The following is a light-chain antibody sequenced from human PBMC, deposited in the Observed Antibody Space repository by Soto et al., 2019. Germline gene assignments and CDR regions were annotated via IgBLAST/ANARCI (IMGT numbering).Light chain of an antibody. CDR3: SSYKSSSTVV. J-gene: IGLJ2*01. V-gene: IGLV2-8*01. Sequence: QSALTQPPSASGSPGQSVTISCTGTSTDVGAYNYVSWYQQHPGKAPKLMIYEVTKRPSGVPDRFSGSKSGNTASLTVSGLQTEDEADYYCSSYKSSSTVVFGGGTKLTVL. CDR1: STDVGAYNY. CDR2: EVT.